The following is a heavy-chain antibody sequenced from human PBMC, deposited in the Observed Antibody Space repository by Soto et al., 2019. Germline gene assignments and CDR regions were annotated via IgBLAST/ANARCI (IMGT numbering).Heavy chain of an antibody. CDR1: GGSISSYY. Sequence: PSETLSLTCTVSGGSISSYYWSWIRQPPGKGLERIGYIYYSGSTNYNPSLKSRVTISVDTSKNQFSLKLSSVTAADTAVYYCAREGAMTYYDILTGPGIDYYMDVWGKGTTVTVSS. J-gene: IGHJ6*03. CDR2: IYYSGST. D-gene: IGHD3-9*01. V-gene: IGHV4-59*01. CDR3: AREGAMTYYDILTGPGIDYYMDV.